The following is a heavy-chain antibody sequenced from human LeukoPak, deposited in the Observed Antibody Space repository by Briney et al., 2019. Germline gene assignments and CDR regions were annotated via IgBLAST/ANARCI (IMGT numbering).Heavy chain of an antibody. D-gene: IGHD3-22*01. CDR1: GFTFSTYG. Sequence: PGGSLRLSCAASGFTFSTYGMHWVRQAPGKGLEWVAVIWYGGSNTYYADSVKGRFTISRDNSKNTLYLQMSSLRAEDTAVYFCARMSVTMIVVVSYFDYWGQGTLVTVSS. CDR3: ARMSVTMIVVVSYFDY. V-gene: IGHV3-33*08. J-gene: IGHJ4*02. CDR2: IWYGGSNT.